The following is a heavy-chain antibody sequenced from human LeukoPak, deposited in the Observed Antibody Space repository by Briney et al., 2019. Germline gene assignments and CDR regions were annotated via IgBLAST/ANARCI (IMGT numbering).Heavy chain of an antibody. D-gene: IGHD2-21*01. J-gene: IGHJ4*02. CDR3: ARDRIAVRFDY. CDR2: ISSSSSYI. CDR1: GFTFSSYS. V-gene: IGHV3-21*01. Sequence: GRSLRLSCAASGFTFSSYSMNWVRQAPGKGLEWVSSISSSSSYIYYADSVKGRFTISRDNAKNSLYLQMNSLRAEDTAVYYCARDRIAVRFDYWGQGTLVTVSS.